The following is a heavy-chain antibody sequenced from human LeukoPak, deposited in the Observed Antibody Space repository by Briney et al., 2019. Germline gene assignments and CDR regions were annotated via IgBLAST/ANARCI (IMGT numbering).Heavy chain of an antibody. V-gene: IGHV1-18*01. CDR3: ARYPLSYSSNWHYYFDY. Sequence: ASVKVSCKASGYTFTSYGISWVRQAPGQGLEWMGWTSASNGNTKYAQKVQGRVTMTTDTSTNTAYMELRSLRSDDTALYYCARYPLSYSSNWHYYFDYWGQGTLLTVSS. J-gene: IGHJ4*02. D-gene: IGHD6-13*01. CDR1: GYTFTSYG. CDR2: TSASNGNT.